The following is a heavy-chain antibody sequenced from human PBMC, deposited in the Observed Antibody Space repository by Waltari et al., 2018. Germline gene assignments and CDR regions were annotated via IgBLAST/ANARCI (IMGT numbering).Heavy chain of an antibody. CDR2: INAGNGNT. CDR3: ARYDFWSGCD. Sequence: QVQLVQSGAEVKKPGASVKVSCKASGYTFTSYAMHWVRQAPGQRLEWMGWINAGNGNTKYSQKFQGRVTITRDTSASTAYMELSSVTAADTAVYYCARYDFWSGCDWGQGTLVTVSS. V-gene: IGHV1-3*01. D-gene: IGHD3-3*01. J-gene: IGHJ4*02. CDR1: GYTFTSYA.